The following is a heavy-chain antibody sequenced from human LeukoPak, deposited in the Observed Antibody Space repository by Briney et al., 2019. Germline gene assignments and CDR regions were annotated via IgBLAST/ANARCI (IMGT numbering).Heavy chain of an antibody. CDR3: ARVPPGYSYGFDY. Sequence: SGGSLRLSCAASGFTFSSYAMHWVRQAPGKGLEWVAVISYDGSNKYYADSVKGRFTISRDNSKNTLYLQMNSLRAEDTAVYYCARVPPGYSYGFDYWGQGTLVTVSS. J-gene: IGHJ4*02. CDR2: ISYDGSNK. CDR1: GFTFSSYA. D-gene: IGHD5-18*01. V-gene: IGHV3-30*04.